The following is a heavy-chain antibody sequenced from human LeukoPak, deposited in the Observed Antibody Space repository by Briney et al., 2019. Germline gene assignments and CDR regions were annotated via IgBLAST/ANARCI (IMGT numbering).Heavy chain of an antibody. Sequence: GGSLRLSCAASGFTFSSHSMNWVRQAPGKGLEWVSSISSSSSYIYYADSVKGRFTISRDNAKNSLYLQMNSLRAEDTAVYYCARARQWPNMNAFDIWGQGTMVTVSS. CDR1: GFTFSSHS. CDR2: ISSSSSYI. J-gene: IGHJ3*02. V-gene: IGHV3-21*01. CDR3: ARARQWPNMNAFDI. D-gene: IGHD6-19*01.